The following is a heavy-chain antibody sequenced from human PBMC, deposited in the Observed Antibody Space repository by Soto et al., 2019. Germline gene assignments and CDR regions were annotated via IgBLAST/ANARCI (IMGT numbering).Heavy chain of an antibody. CDR1: GFTFSSYS. V-gene: IGHV3-21*01. D-gene: IGHD6-19*01. CDR3: AKDSATLAVAGTRSDY. Sequence: EVQLVESGGGLVKPGGSLRLSCAASGFTFSSYSMNWVRQAPGKGLEWVSSISSSSSYIYNADSVKGRFTISRDNAKNSLYLQMNSLRVEDTAVYFCAKDSATLAVAGTRSDYWGQGTLVTVSS. CDR2: ISSSSSYI. J-gene: IGHJ4*02.